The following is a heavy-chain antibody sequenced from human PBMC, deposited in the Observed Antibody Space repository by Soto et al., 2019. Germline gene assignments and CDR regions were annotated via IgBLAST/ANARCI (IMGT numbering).Heavy chain of an antibody. Sequence: PLSTRSPTTTVSGGSISSYSRSWIRQPPGKGLEWIGYIYYSGSTNYTPSLKSRVTISVDTSKNQFSLKLSSGTAADTAVYYCAIALSPVAGFDPWGQGTLVTVSS. CDR1: GGSISSYS. D-gene: IGHD2-15*01. CDR2: IYYSGST. J-gene: IGHJ5*02. V-gene: IGHV4-59*01. CDR3: AIALSPVAGFDP.